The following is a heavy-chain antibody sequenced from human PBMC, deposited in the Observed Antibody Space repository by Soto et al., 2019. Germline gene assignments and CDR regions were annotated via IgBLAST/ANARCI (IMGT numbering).Heavy chain of an antibody. CDR2: IYYTGNT. V-gene: IGHV4-31*03. Sequence: QVQLQESGPGLVKPSQTLSLTCTVSGGSISSGGTGSYWTWIRQLPGKGLEWIGYIYYTGNTYYNPSLKNRPTISIGTSENQFSLKLTSVTAADTAVYFCASGHDAYKVRYWGQGTLVTVSS. J-gene: IGHJ4*02. CDR3: ASGHDAYKVRY. D-gene: IGHD1-1*01. CDR1: GGSISSGGTGSY.